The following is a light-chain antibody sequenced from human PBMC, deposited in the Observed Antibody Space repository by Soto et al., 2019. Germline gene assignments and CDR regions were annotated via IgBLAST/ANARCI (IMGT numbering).Light chain of an antibody. CDR1: QSVSSY. V-gene: IGKV3-11*01. Sequence: EIVLSQFPATLSFSPGGRATPSCRASQSVSSYLAWYQQKPGQDPRLLIYDASNRATGIPARFSGSGSGTDFTLTISSLQSEDFAVYYCQRYNNWPSFGPGNKVDIK. J-gene: IGKJ3*01. CDR3: QRYNNWPS. CDR2: DAS.